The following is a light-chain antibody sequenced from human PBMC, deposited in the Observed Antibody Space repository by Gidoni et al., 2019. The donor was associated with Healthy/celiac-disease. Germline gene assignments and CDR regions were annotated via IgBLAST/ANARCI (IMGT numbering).Light chain of an antibody. Sequence: EIVMTQAPATLSVSPGERSTVSCGARLGVMSNLAWYQQKPGQAPRVLIYGASTRATGIPARFGGSGSGTEFTLTISSLQSEDFAVYCCQQYNNWPQTFGQGTKVEIK. CDR2: GAS. CDR3: QQYNNWPQT. J-gene: IGKJ1*01. V-gene: IGKV3-15*01. CDR1: LGVMSN.